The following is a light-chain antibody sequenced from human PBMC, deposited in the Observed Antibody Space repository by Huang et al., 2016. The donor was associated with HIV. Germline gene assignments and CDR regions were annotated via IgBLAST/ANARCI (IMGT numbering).Light chain of an antibody. J-gene: IGKJ4*02. Sequence: EIVLTQSPGTLSLSPGERATLFCRASQSVNSSYLAWYQQKPGQAPRPLIYGASNRATGIPDRFRGSGSGTDLTLTISRMEPEDFAVYFGQQYGSSSLTVGGGTKVEIK. CDR1: QSVNSSY. CDR3: QQYGSSSLT. V-gene: IGKV3-20*01. CDR2: GAS.